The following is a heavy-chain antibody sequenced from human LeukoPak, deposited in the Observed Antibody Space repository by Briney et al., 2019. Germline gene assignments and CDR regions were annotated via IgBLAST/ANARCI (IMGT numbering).Heavy chain of an antibody. CDR2: IYSGGST. V-gene: IGHV3-53*01. CDR1: GASISSSYYY. D-gene: IGHD3-22*01. J-gene: IGHJ4*02. CDR3: ARPQNRDYYDSSGYYY. Sequence: PSETLSLTCTVSGASISSSYYYWGWVRQAPGKGLEWVSVIYSGGSTYYADSVKGRFTISRDNSKNTLYLQMNSLRAEDTAVYYCARPQNRDYYDSSGYYYWGQGTLVTVSS.